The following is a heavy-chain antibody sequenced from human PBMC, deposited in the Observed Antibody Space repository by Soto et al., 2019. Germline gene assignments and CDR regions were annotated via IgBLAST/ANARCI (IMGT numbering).Heavy chain of an antibody. CDR3: ARGTDRDGYNKRFGY. CDR1: CYTFSSSG. Sequence: ASVKSSSQASCYTFSSSGISLARQAPWQGREWMGWISAYNGNTNYAQKLQGRVTMTTDTSTSTAYMELRSLRSDDTAVYYCARGTDRDGYNKRFGYWGQGTLVTVSS. D-gene: IGHD5-12*01. CDR2: ISAYNGNT. J-gene: IGHJ4*02. V-gene: IGHV1-18*01.